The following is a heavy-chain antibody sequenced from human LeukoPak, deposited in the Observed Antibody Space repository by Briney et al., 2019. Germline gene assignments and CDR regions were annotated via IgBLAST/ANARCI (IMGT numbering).Heavy chain of an antibody. Sequence: SETLSLTCAVYGGSFSGYYWSWIRQPPGKGLEWIGEINHSGSTNYNPSLKSRVTISVDTSKNQFFLKLSSVTAADTAVYYCAGGEVVATIDYWGQGTLVTVSS. CDR3: AGGEVVATIDY. CDR1: GGSFSGYY. J-gene: IGHJ4*02. V-gene: IGHV4-34*01. CDR2: INHSGST. D-gene: IGHD2-15*01.